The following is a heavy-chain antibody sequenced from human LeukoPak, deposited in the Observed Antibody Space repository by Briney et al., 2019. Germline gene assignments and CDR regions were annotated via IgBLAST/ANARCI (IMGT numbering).Heavy chain of an antibody. CDR3: ARDLRSPRGCPGNY. V-gene: IGHV1-18*01. Sequence: GASVKVSCKASGYTFTSYGITWVRQAPGQGLEWMGWISTDNGNTNYAQKLQDGVTMTTDTSTNTAYMELRSLRSDDTAVYYCARDLRSPRGCPGNYWGQGTLVTVSS. D-gene: IGHD6-19*01. CDR2: ISTDNGNT. J-gene: IGHJ4*02. CDR1: GYTFTSYG.